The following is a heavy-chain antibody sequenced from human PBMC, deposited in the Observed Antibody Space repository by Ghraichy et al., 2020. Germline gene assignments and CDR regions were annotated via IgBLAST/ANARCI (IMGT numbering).Heavy chain of an antibody. Sequence: LTCAASGFTFRSSWMSWVRQAPGKGLEWVANIQQDGSEKYYLDSVKGRFTVSRDNAKNSLYLQMNSLRAEDTALYYCARIRGYSGYESVGWFDPWGQGTLVTVSS. CDR2: IQQDGSEK. CDR3: ARIRGYSGYESVGWFDP. D-gene: IGHD5-12*01. V-gene: IGHV3-7*05. J-gene: IGHJ5*02. CDR1: GFTFRSSW.